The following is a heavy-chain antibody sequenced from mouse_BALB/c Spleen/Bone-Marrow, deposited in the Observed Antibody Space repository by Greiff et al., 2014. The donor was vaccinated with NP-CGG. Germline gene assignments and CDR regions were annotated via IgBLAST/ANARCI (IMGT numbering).Heavy chain of an antibody. D-gene: IGHD1-1*01. CDR3: ASYYYGSAWFAY. V-gene: IGHV14-3*02. Sequence: EVQLVESGAELVKPGASVKLSCTASGFNIKDTYMHWVKQRPEQGLEWIGRIDPANGNTKYDPKFQGKATITADTSSNTAYLQLSSLTSEDTAVYYCASYYYGSAWFAYWGQETLVTVSA. CDR1: GFNIKDTY. J-gene: IGHJ3*01. CDR2: IDPANGNT.